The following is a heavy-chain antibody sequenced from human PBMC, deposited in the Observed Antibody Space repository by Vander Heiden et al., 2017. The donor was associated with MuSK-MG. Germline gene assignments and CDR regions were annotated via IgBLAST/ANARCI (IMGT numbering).Heavy chain of an antibody. D-gene: IGHD3-16*02. CDR3: AKVGWVIHFQPYAFDI. Sequence: EVQLLESGGGLVQPGGSLRLSCAASGFTFSSYAMSWVRQAPGKGLEWVSAISGSGGSTYYADSVKGRFTISRDNSKNTLYLQMNSLRAEDTAVYYCAKVGWVIHFQPYAFDIWGQGTMVTVSS. CDR2: ISGSGGST. J-gene: IGHJ3*02. V-gene: IGHV3-23*01. CDR1: GFTFSSYA.